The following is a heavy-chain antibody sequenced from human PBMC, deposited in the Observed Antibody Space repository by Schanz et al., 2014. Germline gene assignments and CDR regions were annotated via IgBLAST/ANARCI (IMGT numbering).Heavy chain of an antibody. CDR1: GGTFSSFG. CDR2: IIPSLGLA. V-gene: IGHV1-69*04. Sequence: QVQLVQSGAEVKKPGSSVKVSCKASGGTFSSFGINWVRQAPGQGLEWMGRIIPSLGLAKYEQKFQDKVTITADTSTTTAYMELSSLRSEDTAVYYCARDVEVPAAISLRVFDIWGQGTMVTVSS. D-gene: IGHD2-2*02. CDR3: ARDVEVPAAISLRVFDI. J-gene: IGHJ3*02.